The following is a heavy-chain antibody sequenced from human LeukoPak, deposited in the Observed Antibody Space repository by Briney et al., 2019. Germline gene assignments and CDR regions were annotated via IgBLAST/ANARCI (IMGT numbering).Heavy chain of an antibody. CDR1: GYTFTSYG. CDR3: ARDLDYDFWRGYYYYYGMDV. V-gene: IGHV1-18*01. J-gene: IGHJ6*02. Sequence: GASVKVSCKAFGYTFTSYGISWVRQAPGQGLEWMGWISAYNGNTNYAQKLQGRVTMTTDTSTSTAYMELRSLRSDDTAVYYCARDLDYDFWRGYYYYYGMDVWGQGTTVTVSS. D-gene: IGHD3-3*01. CDR2: ISAYNGNT.